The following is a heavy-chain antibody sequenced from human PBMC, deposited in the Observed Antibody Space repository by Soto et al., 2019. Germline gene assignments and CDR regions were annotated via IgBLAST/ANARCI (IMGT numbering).Heavy chain of an antibody. CDR2: IIPIFGTA. CDR3: ERVWGVTMIVVGPFDI. Sequence: GASVKVSCKASGGTFSSYAISWVRQAPGQGLEWMGGIIPIFGTANYAQKFQGRVTITADESTSTAYMELSSLRSEDTAVYYCERVWGVTMIVVGPFDIWGQGTMVTVSS. D-gene: IGHD3-22*01. V-gene: IGHV1-69*13. J-gene: IGHJ3*02. CDR1: GGTFSSYA.